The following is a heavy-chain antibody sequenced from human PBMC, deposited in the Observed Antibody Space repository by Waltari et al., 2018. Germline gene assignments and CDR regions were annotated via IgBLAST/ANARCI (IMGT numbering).Heavy chain of an antibody. CDR3: ARGVGPQAINFDY. CDR2: TNAYNGLT. Sequence: QVQLVQSGGEVKTPGASVKVSCKASGYTFANYGISWVRQAPGQGLEWLGWTNAYNGLTKYAQTVQDRATMTTDASASTAYMELRSLRSDDTGVYYCARGVGPQAINFDYWGQGTLVTVSS. CDR1: GYTFANYG. V-gene: IGHV1-18*04. J-gene: IGHJ4*02. D-gene: IGHD1-26*01.